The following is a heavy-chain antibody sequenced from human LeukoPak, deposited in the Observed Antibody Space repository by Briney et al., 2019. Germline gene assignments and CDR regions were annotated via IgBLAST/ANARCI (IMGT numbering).Heavy chain of an antibody. D-gene: IGHD6-13*01. CDR1: GYSISSGYY. CDR3: ARISSSNWYNERGAFDV. Sequence: SETLSLTCTVSGYSISSGYYWGWIRQPPGKGLEWIGNIYHSGSTYYNPSLKSRVTISVDTSKNQFSLKLSSVTAADTAVYYCARISSSNWYNERGAFDVWGQGTMVTVSS. V-gene: IGHV4-38-2*02. J-gene: IGHJ3*01. CDR2: IYHSGST.